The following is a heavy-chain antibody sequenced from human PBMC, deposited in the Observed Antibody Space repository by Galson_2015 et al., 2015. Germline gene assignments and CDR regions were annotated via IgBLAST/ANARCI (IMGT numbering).Heavy chain of an antibody. CDR2: IIPIFGIA. CDR1: GGTFSSYA. Sequence: SVKVSCKASGGTFSSYAISWVRQAPGQGLEWMGGIIPIFGIANYAQKFQGRITITADKSTSTAYMELNSLRSEDTAVYYCARGCWYCSGAVLAPPDYWGQGTLVTVSS. CDR3: ARGCWYCSGAVLAPPDY. V-gene: IGHV1-69*17. D-gene: IGHD3-10*01. J-gene: IGHJ4*02.